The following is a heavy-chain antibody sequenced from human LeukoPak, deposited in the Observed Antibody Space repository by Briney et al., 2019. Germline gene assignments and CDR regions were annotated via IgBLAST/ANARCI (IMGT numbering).Heavy chain of an antibody. Sequence: SETLSLTCTVSGGSISSGDYYWSWIRQPPGKGLEWIGYIYYSGSTYYNPSLKSRVTISVDTSKNQFSLRLTSVTAADTAVYYCARHFYDSSGYRRDYYFDYWGQGILVTVSS. V-gene: IGHV4-30-4*01. CDR2: IYYSGST. J-gene: IGHJ4*02. CDR1: GGSISSGDYY. CDR3: ARHFYDSSGYRRDYYFDY. D-gene: IGHD3-22*01.